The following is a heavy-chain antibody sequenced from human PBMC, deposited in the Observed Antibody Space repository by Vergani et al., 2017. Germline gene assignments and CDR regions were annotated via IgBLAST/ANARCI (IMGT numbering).Heavy chain of an antibody. J-gene: IGHJ5*02. D-gene: IGHD3-16*01. Sequence: EVQLVESGGGLVKPGGSLRLSCAASGFTFSSYWMHWVRQAPGKGLVWVSRINSDGSSTSYADSVKGRFTIYRDNAKNTLYLQMNSLRAEDTAVYYCAKVGRWGPIWFDPWGQGTLVTVSS. CDR2: INSDGSST. V-gene: IGHV3-74*02. CDR3: AKVGRWGPIWFDP. CDR1: GFTFSSYW.